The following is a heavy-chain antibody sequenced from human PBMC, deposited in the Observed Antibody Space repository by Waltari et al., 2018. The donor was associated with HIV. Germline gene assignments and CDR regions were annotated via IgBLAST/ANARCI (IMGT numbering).Heavy chain of an antibody. Sequence: QLQLHESGPGLVKPSETLSLTCTVSGGSIRSTSYYWGWIRQPPGKGLELIGSTYSSGGTDYTPFLMIRCTISVETSKNQGSLKLSSGSAGGTVVYYWARLMGRVTRIEGGLDYWGQGTLVTVSS. V-gene: IGHV4-39*01. J-gene: IGHJ4*02. CDR2: TYSSGGT. D-gene: IGHD3-22*01. CDR3: ARLMGRVTRIEGGLDY. CDR1: GGSIRSTSYY.